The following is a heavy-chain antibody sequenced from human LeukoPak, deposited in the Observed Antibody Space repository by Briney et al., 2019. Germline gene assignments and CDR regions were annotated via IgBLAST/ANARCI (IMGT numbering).Heavy chain of an antibody. D-gene: IGHD1-26*01. CDR1: GGSFNTYY. V-gene: IGHV4-59*01. Sequence: SETLSLTCTVSGGSFNTYYWSWIRQPPGKGLEWLGYIYYSGSTNYNPSLKSRVTISVDTSKNQFSLKLSSVTAADTAVYYCARAPIASSIVGANFDWGQGTLVTVSS. CDR2: IYYSGST. J-gene: IGHJ4*02. CDR3: ARAPIASSIVGANFD.